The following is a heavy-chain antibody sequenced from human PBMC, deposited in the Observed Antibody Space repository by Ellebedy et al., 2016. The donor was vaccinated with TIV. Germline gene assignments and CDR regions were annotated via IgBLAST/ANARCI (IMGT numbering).Heavy chain of an antibody. CDR2: INPNSGGT. V-gene: IGHV1-2*02. CDR3: ARDLRLSKVGKEFYYYYGMDV. J-gene: IGHJ6*02. Sequence: AASVKVSCKASGYTFTGYYMHWVRQAPGQGLEWMGWINPNSGGTNYAQKFQGRVTMTRDTSISTAYMELSRLRSDDTAVYYCARDLRLSKVGKEFYYYYGMDVWGQGTTVTVSS. CDR1: GYTFTGYY. D-gene: IGHD4-23*01.